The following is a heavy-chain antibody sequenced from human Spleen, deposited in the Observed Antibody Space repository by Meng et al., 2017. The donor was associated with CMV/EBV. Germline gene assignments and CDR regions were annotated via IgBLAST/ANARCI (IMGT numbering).Heavy chain of an antibody. CDR1: GFTFSAYS. CDR2: ISSTSTYI. J-gene: IGHJ4*02. V-gene: IGHV3-21*01. D-gene: IGHD3-16*01. CDR3: ARVSGETDGA. Sequence: SCPPSGFTFSAYSMNWVRQAPGKGLEWVSSISSTSTYIYYTDSVKGRFTISRDNAKNSLYLQMNSLRAEDTAVYYCARVSGETDGAWGQGTLVTVSS.